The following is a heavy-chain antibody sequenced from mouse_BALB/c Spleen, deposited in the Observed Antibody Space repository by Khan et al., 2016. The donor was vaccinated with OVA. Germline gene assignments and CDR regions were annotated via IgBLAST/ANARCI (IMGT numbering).Heavy chain of an antibody. CDR2: VSSLAYNF. V-gene: IGHV5-15*02. CDR3: ARGGKGGFAY. J-gene: IGHJ3*01. CDR1: GFTFSDYG. Sequence: EVELVESGGGLVQPGGSRKLSCAASGFTFSDYGMAWVRQAPGKGPEWVAFVSSLAYNFYYADTVTGRFTISRENAKKTLYLEMSSLRSEDTAMYYCARGGKGGFAYWGQGTLVTVSA.